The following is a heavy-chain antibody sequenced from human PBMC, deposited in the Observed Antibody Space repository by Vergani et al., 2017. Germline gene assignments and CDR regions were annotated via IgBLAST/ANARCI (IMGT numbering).Heavy chain of an antibody. D-gene: IGHD5-18*01. CDR3: ARQKGDVDTASDYFDH. J-gene: IGHJ4*02. Sequence: EVQLLESGGGLVQPGGSLRLSCAASGFTFSSYAMSWVRQAPGKGLEWVSAISGSGGSTYYADSVKGRFTISRDNAKNSLYLQMNSLRAEDTAVYYCARQKGDVDTASDYFDHWGQGTLVTVSS. V-gene: IGHV3-23*01. CDR2: ISGSGGST. CDR1: GFTFSSYA.